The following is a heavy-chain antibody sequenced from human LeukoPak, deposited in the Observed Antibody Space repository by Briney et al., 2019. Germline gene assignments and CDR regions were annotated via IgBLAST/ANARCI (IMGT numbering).Heavy chain of an antibody. D-gene: IGHD2-15*01. CDR1: GYTFTSYY. J-gene: IGHJ5*02. CDR2: INPNSGGT. CDR3: ARGGPYCSGGSCYYWFDP. V-gene: IGHV1-2*04. Sequence: ASVKVSCKASGYTFTSYYMHWVRQAPGPGLEWMGWINPNSGGTNYAQKFQGWVTMTRDTSISTAYMELSRLRSDDTAVYYCARGGPYCSGGSCYYWFDPWGQGTLVTVSS.